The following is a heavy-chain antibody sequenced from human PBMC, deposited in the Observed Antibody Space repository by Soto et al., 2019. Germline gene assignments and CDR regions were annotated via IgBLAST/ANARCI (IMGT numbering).Heavy chain of an antibody. J-gene: IGHJ4*02. CDR3: ARQLGYCSDGTCYFDY. V-gene: IGHV3-23*01. Sequence: GSLRLSXAASGFTFRNYAMSWVRQAPGKGLEWVSAISTSGGDTYYADSVKGRFTISRDNSKNTLYLQMNSLTAEDTAVYHCARQLGYCSDGTCYFDYWGQGTEVTVSS. CDR1: GFTFRNYA. D-gene: IGHD2-15*01. CDR2: ISTSGGDT.